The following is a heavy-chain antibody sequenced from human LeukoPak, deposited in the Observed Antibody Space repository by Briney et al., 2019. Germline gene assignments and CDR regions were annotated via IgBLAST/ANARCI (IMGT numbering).Heavy chain of an antibody. D-gene: IGHD3-22*01. V-gene: IGHV1-8*03. CDR3: ARGPYDSSGYRFDY. J-gene: IGHJ4*02. CDR2: MNPNSGNT. Sequence: ASVKVSCKASGYTFTSYDINWVRQATGQGLEWMGWMNPNSGNTGYAQKFQGRVSITRNNSITTAYMELSSLRSEDTAVYYCARGPYDSSGYRFDYWGQGTLVTVSS. CDR1: GYTFTSYD.